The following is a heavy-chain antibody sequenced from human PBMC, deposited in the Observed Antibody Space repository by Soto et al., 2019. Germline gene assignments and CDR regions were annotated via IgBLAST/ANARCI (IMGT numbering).Heavy chain of an antibody. J-gene: IGHJ3*02. Sequence: QVQLQESGPGLVKPSETLSLTCTVSGGSISSYYWSWIRQPPGKGLEWIGYIYYSGSTSYNPSLKSRVTISVDTSKTQFSLKLSSVPAADTAVYYCARRYGSAFDIWGQGTMVTVSS. CDR1: GGSISSYY. V-gene: IGHV4-59*01. CDR2: IYYSGST. D-gene: IGHD4-17*01. CDR3: ARRYGSAFDI.